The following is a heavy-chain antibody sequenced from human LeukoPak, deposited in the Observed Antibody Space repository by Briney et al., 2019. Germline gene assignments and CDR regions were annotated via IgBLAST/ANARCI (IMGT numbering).Heavy chain of an antibody. D-gene: IGHD3-22*01. CDR1: GFTFSSYA. J-gene: IGHJ4*02. CDR2: ISGSGGST. CDR3: AKAPYYYDSPYCFDY. Sequence: PGGSLRLSCAASGFTFSSYAMSWVRQAPGKGLEWVSAISGSGGSTYYADSVKGRFTISRDNSKNTLYLQMNSLRAEDTAVYYCAKAPYYYDSPYCFDYWGQGTLVTVSS. V-gene: IGHV3-23*01.